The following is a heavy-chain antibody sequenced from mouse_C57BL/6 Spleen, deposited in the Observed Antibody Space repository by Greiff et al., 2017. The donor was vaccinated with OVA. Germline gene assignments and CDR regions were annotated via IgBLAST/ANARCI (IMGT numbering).Heavy chain of an antibody. CDR1: GYTFTNYW. CDR2: IYPGGGST. D-gene: IGHD1-1*01. V-gene: IGHV1-63*01. Sequence: VKLMESGAELVRPGTSVKMSCKASGYTFTNYWIGWAKQRPGHGLEWIGDIYPGGGSTNYNEKFKGKATLTADKSSSTAYMQFSSLTSEDSAIYYCARGDYYGSNAMDYWGQGTSVTVSS. CDR3: ARGDYYGSNAMDY. J-gene: IGHJ4*01.